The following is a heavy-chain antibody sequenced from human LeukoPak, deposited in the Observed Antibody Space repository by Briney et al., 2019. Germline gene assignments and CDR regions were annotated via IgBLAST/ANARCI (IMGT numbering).Heavy chain of an antibody. CDR2: VRKVGTT. D-gene: IGHD5-24*01. CDR1: GFTVSSKY. Sequence: GGSLRLSCATSGFTVSSKYMSWIRQAPGKGLEWVAVVRKVGTTVYIDSVKGRFTISRDTSENTLNLQMNSLRAEDTAVYYCAREGEKGDGYNHGFDYWGQGTLVTVSS. CDR3: AREGEKGDGYNHGFDY. J-gene: IGHJ4*02. V-gene: IGHV3-53*01.